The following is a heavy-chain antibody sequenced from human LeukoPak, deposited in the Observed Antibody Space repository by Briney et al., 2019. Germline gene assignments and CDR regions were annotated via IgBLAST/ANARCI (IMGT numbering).Heavy chain of an antibody. CDR2: INSDGSST. D-gene: IGHD3-22*01. CDR1: GFTFSSYW. Sequence: PGGSLRLSCAASGFTFSSYWMHWVRQAPGKGLVWVSRINSDGSSTSYADSVKGRFTISRDNAKNTLYLQMNSLRAEDTAVYYCASVHSSGYTFDYWGQGTLVTVSS. V-gene: IGHV3-74*01. CDR3: ASVHSSGYTFDY. J-gene: IGHJ4*02.